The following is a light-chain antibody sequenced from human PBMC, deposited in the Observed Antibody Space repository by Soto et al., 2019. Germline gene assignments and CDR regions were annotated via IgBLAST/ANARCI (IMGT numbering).Light chain of an antibody. CDR1: QDISNY. J-gene: IGKJ4*01. V-gene: IGKV1-39*01. CDR3: QQSYSTPLT. CDR2: AAS. Sequence: DIQRTQSPSSLSASVGDRVTITCQASQDISNYLNWYQQKPGKAPKLLIYAASSLQSGVPSRFSGSGSGTDFTLTISSLQPEDFATYYCQQSYSTPLTFGGGTKVDIK.